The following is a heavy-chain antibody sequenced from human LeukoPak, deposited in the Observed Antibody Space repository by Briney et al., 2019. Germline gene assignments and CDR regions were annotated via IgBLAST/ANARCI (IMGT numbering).Heavy chain of an antibody. D-gene: IGHD2-15*01. J-gene: IGHJ4*02. V-gene: IGHV4-39*02. CDR1: GGSLNSGSYY. CDR3: ARDSTGGGVNY. Sequence: SETLSLTCTVSGGSLNSGSYYWGWIREPPGKGLEWIGNIYYSGSTYYNPSLKSRVTISVDTSKNQFSLKLSPVTAADTAVYYCARDSTGGGVNYWGQGTLVTVSS. CDR2: IYYSGST.